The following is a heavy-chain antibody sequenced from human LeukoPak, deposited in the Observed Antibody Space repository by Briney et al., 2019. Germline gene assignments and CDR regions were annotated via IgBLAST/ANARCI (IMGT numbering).Heavy chain of an antibody. Sequence: SVKVSCKASGGTFISYAISWVRQAPGQGVERMGGIIPIFGTANYAQKFQGRVTITADESTSTAYMELSSLRSEDTAVYYCARDTREAGYGMDVWGQGTTVTVSS. J-gene: IGHJ6*02. CDR2: IIPIFGTA. D-gene: IGHD6-19*01. CDR1: GGTFISYA. CDR3: ARDTREAGYGMDV. V-gene: IGHV1-69*01.